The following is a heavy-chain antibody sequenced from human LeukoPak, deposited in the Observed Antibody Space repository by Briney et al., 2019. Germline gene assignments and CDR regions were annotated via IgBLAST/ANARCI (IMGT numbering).Heavy chain of an antibody. J-gene: IGHJ3*02. CDR3: ARDVTDYDILTGSPLLAFDI. D-gene: IGHD3-9*01. Sequence: SETLSLTCTVSGGSISSYYWSWIRQPAGKGLEWIGRIYTSGSTNYNPSLKSRVTMSVDTSKNQLSLKLSSVTAADTAVYYCARDVTDYDILTGSPLLAFDIWGQGTMVTVSS. CDR1: GGSISSYY. V-gene: IGHV4-4*07. CDR2: IYTSGST.